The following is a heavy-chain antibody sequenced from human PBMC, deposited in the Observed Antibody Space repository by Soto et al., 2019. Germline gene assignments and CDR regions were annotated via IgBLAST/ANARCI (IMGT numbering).Heavy chain of an antibody. CDR3: AKDLTMIVVVTGPDAFDI. J-gene: IGHJ3*02. CDR1: GFTFSSYA. V-gene: IGHV3-23*01. CDR2: ISGSGGST. D-gene: IGHD3-22*01. Sequence: GGSLRLSCAASGFTFSSYAMSWVRQAPGKGLEWVSAISGSGGSTYYADSVKGRFTISRDNSKNTLYLQMNSLRAEDTAVYFCAKDLTMIVVVTGPDAFDIWGQGTMVTVSS.